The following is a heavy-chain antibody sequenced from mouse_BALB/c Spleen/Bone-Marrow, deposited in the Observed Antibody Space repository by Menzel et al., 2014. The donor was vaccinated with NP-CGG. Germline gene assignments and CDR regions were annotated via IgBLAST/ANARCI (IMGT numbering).Heavy chain of an antibody. CDR3: ARNRGWLLRFAY. D-gene: IGHD2-3*01. CDR2: INSNGGST. V-gene: IGHV5-6-3*01. J-gene: IGHJ3*01. CDR1: GFTFSSYG. Sequence: EVMLVESGGGLVQPGGSLKLSCAASGFTFSSYGMSWVRQTPDKRLELVATINSNGGSTNYPDSVKGRFTISRDNAKNTMFLQMSSQESADSAMYYCARNRGWLLRFAYWGQGTMVTVSS.